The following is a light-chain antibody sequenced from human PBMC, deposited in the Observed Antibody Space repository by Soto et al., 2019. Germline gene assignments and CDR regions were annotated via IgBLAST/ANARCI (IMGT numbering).Light chain of an antibody. V-gene: IGKV3-11*01. CDR1: QSVGTY. CDR2: DAS. Sequence: ESVLTRSPATLSLPPGERATLSCRASQSVGTYFAWYQQKPGQAPRLLIYDASNRATGIPARFSGSGSGTDFTLTITRLEPEDSAVYFCQPYTGPTTTVGQGTRREIK. J-gene: IGKJ5*01. CDR3: QPYTGPTTT.